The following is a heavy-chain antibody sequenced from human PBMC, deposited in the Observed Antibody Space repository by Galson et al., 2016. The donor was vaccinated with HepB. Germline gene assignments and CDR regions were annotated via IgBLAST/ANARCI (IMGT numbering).Heavy chain of an antibody. CDR2: ISWNSGNI. Sequence: SLRLSCAASGFTFDDYAMHWVRQAPGKGLEWVSGISWNSGNIIYADSVKGRFTISRDNAKNSLPLQLNSLSAEDTAFYYCAKGYMITMTSWGQGTLVTVSS. J-gene: IGHJ4*02. CDR1: GFTFDDYA. D-gene: IGHD3-16*01. V-gene: IGHV3-9*01. CDR3: AKGYMITMTS.